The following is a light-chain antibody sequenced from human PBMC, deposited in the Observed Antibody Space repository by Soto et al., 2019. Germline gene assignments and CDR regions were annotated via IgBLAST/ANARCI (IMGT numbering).Light chain of an antibody. J-gene: IGKJ2*01. CDR1: QSISSSY. Sequence: EIVLTQAPGTLSLSPGERATLSCRASQSISSSYLAWYRQKPGQAPRLLIYGASSRATGNPDRFSGSGSGTDFTLTISRLEPEDFAVYFCQHYGSSPPYTFGQGTKLEIK. V-gene: IGKV3-20*01. CDR3: QHYGSSPPYT. CDR2: GAS.